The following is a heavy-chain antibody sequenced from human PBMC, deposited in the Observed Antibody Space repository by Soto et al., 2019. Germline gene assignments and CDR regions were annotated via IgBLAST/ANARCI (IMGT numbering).Heavy chain of an antibody. CDR2: IYYSGST. V-gene: IGHV4-31*03. J-gene: IGHJ4*02. CDR3: ARVRTAPSSPPSDFDY. Sequence: TCTVSGGSISSGGYYWSWIRQHPGKGLEWIGYIYYSGSTYYNPSLKSRVTISVDTSKNQFSLKLSSVTAADTAVYYCARVRTAPSSPPSDFDYWGQGTLVTVSS. CDR1: GGSISSGGYY. D-gene: IGHD2-2*01.